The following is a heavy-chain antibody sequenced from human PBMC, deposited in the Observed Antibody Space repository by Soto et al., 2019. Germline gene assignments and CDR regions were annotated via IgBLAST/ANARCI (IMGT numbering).Heavy chain of an antibody. CDR1: RGSISSGTNY. Sequence: PSETLSLTCTVSRGSISSGTNYWAWIRQPRGKGLEWIANIYYSGSTFYNPSLKSRVTISLDTSKNQFSLKLRSVTAADTAVYYCARHEAGWYFDSWGQGTLVTVSS. V-gene: IGHV4-39*01. J-gene: IGHJ4*02. CDR3: ARHEAGWYFDS. CDR2: IYYSGST. D-gene: IGHD6-25*01.